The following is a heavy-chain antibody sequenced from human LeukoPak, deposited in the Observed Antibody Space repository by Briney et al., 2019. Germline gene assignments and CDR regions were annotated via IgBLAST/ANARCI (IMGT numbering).Heavy chain of an antibody. CDR1: GGSISSYY. Sequence: PSETLSLTCTVSGGSISSYYWSWIRQPPGKGLEWIGYIYYSGSTNYSPSLKSRVTISVDTSKNQFSLKLSSVPAADTAVSYCARDSEDYGDRFDYWGQGTLVTVSS. CDR3: ARDSEDYGDRFDY. D-gene: IGHD4/OR15-4a*01. V-gene: IGHV4-59*01. CDR2: IYYSGST. J-gene: IGHJ4*02.